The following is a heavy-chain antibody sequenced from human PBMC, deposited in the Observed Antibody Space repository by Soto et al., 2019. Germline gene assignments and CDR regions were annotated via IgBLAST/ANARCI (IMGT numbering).Heavy chain of an antibody. CDR2: VSPKSGNT. D-gene: IGHD1-1*01. Sequence: QIQLVQSGTEVKKPGASVKVSCKASGYNFFNFGVSWVRQAPGQGLEWMGWVSPKSGNTDYARKVQGRVTMTTDTSTSTAYMELRGLRSDDTAVYYCARGRTESSICPLLVWGQGTLVSVSS. J-gene: IGHJ1*01. V-gene: IGHV1-18*01. CDR1: GYNFFNFG. CDR3: ARGRTESSICPLLV.